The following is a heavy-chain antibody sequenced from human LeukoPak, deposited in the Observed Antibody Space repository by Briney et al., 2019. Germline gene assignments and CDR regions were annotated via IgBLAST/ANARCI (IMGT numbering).Heavy chain of an antibody. CDR2: ISSSSSYI. D-gene: IGHD3-9*01. V-gene: IGHV3-21*01. Sequence: GGSLRLSCAASGFTFSSYSMNWVRQAPGKGLEWVSSISSSSSYIYHADSVKGRFTISRDNAKNSLYLQMNSLRAEDTAVYYCARDQDDILTGSVPPYFDYWGQGTLVTVSS. CDR3: ARDQDDILTGSVPPYFDY. CDR1: GFTFSSYS. J-gene: IGHJ4*02.